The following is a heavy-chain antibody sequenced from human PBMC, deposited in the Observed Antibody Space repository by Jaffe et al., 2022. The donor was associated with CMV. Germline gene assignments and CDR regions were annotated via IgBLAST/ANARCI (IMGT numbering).Heavy chain of an antibody. CDR1: GGTFSSYA. V-gene: IGHV1-69*01. Sequence: QVQLVQSGAEVKKPGSSVKVSCKASGGTFSSYAISWVRQAPGQGLEWMGGIIPIFGTANYAQKFQGRVTITADESTSTAYMELSSLRSEDTAVYYCARTPRRFGELFHGAFDIWGQGTMVTVSS. CDR3: ARTPRRFGELFHGAFDI. CDR2: IIPIFGTA. D-gene: IGHD3-10*01. J-gene: IGHJ3*02.